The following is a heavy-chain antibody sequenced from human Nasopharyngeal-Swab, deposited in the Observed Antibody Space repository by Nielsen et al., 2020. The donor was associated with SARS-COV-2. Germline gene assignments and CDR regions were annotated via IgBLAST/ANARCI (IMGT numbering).Heavy chain of an antibody. CDR3: AKGQRTSGTRAFDI. CDR1: GFIFSSYS. V-gene: IGHV3-48*01. D-gene: IGHD1-1*01. Sequence: GESLKISCVASGFIFSSYSMNWVRQAPGKGLEWVSYISSADTSIYYADSVKGRFTISRDNAKDSLYMQMNSLRAEDTAVYYCAKGQRTSGTRAFDIWGQGTMVTVSS. J-gene: IGHJ3*02. CDR2: ISSADTSI.